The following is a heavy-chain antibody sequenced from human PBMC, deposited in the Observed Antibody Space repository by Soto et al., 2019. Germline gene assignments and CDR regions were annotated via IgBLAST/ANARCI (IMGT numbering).Heavy chain of an antibody. Sequence: PGGSLRLSCAASGFTFISYSMNWVRQAPGKGLEWIGEIYHTGITKYNPSLKSRVSMSIDKSNNQFSLKLTSVTAADTAIYYCATVPPRIVVVPAEFPTWGQGTLVTVSS. J-gene: IGHJ4*02. CDR2: IYHTGIT. D-gene: IGHD2-21*01. CDR3: ATVPPRIVVVPAEFPT. CDR1: GFTFISYSM. V-gene: IGHV4-4*02.